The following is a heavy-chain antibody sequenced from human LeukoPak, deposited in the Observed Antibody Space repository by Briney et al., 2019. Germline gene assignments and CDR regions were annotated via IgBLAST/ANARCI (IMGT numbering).Heavy chain of an antibody. V-gene: IGHV4-59*12. Sequence: PSETLSLTCTVSGGSISSYFWSWIRQPPGKGLEWIGYIYYRGNTNYNPSLKSRLTISVDTSKNQFSLKLSSVTAADTAVYYCARLNWWELYFDYWGQGTLVTVSS. CDR3: ARLNWWELYFDY. J-gene: IGHJ4*02. CDR2: IYYRGNT. CDR1: GGSISSYF. D-gene: IGHD1-26*01.